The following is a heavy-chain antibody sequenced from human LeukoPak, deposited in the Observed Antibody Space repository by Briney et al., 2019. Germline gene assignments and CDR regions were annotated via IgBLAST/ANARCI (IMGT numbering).Heavy chain of an antibody. CDR3: AKDLNPYYDSSGKEFDP. V-gene: IGHV3-30*02. J-gene: IGHJ5*02. D-gene: IGHD3-22*01. CDR1: GFIFSNYG. Sequence: GGSLRLSCAASGFIFSNYGMHWVRQAPGKGLEWVAFIPYDGNNKYYADSVKGRFTISRDNSKNTLCLQMNSLRAEDTAVYYCAKDLNPYYDSSGKEFDPWGQGTLVTVSS. CDR2: IPYDGNNK.